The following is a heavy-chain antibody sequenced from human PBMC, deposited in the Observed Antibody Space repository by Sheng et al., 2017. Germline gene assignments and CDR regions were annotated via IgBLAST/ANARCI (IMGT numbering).Heavy chain of an antibody. CDR2: ISPSGSHK. CDR1: GFSFGDYY. CDR3: ARERHCTGGGCNYFDP. D-gene: IGHD2-8*02. Sequence: PGGSLRLSCAGSGFSFGDYYMSWLRQAPGRGLEWLAYISPSGSHKNSADSVKGRFTISRDNARNSLFLQMNSLSPEDTAVYFCARERHCTGGGCNYFDPWGQGTLVIVSS. J-gene: IGHJ5*02. V-gene: IGHV3-11*06.